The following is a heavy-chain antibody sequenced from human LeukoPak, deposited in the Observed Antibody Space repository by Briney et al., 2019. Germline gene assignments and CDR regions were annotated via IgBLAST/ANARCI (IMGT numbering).Heavy chain of an antibody. V-gene: IGHV3-30-3*01. CDR2: ISYDGSNK. CDR3: ARGLTVTSRRSYYYYGMDV. D-gene: IGHD4-17*01. J-gene: IGHJ6*02. CDR1: GFTFSTYA. Sequence: PGGSLRLSCAASGFTFSTYALSRVRQAPGKGLEWVAVISYDGSNKYYADSVKGRFTISRDNSKNTLYLQMNSLRAEDTAVYYCARGLTVTSRRSYYYYGMDVWGQGTTVTVSS.